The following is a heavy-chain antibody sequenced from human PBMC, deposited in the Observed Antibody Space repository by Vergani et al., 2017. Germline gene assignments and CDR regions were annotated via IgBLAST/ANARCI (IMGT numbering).Heavy chain of an antibody. J-gene: IGHJ4*02. V-gene: IGHV4-61*02. CDR1: GGSINSHNYY. CDR2: INHSGST. D-gene: IGHD3-10*01. Sequence: QVQLQESGPGLVKPSQTLSLTCTVSGGSINSHNYYWSWIRQPAGKGLEWIGEINHSGSTNYNPSLKSRVTISVDTSKNQFSLKLSSVTAADTAVYYCARGNYYGSGSYYRVKKYFDYWGQGTLVTVSS. CDR3: ARGNYYGSGSYYRVKKYFDY.